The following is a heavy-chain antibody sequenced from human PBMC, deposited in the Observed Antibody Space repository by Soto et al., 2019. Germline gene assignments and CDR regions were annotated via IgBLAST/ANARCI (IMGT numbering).Heavy chain of an antibody. V-gene: IGHV3-23*01. CDR2: ISGSGGST. CDR1: GFTFSSYA. CDR3: VKDQRPPFPYGMDV. D-gene: IGHD6-25*01. Sequence: GGSLRLSCAASGFTFSSYAMSWVRQAPGKGLEWVSAISGSGGSTYYADSVKGRFTISRDNSKNTLYLQMNSLRAEDTAVYYCVKDQRPPFPYGMDVWGQGTTVTVSS. J-gene: IGHJ6*02.